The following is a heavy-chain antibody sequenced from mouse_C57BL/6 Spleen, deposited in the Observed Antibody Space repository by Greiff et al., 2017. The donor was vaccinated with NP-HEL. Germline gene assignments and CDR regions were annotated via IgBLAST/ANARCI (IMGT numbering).Heavy chain of an antibody. D-gene: IGHD1-1*01. V-gene: IGHV5-4*01. J-gene: IGHJ4*01. Sequence: EVQRVESGGGLVKPGGSLKLSCAASGFTFSSYAMSWVRQTPEKRLEWVATISDGGSYTYYPDNVKGRFTISRDNAKNNLYLQMSHLKSEDTAMYYCARERVTTVVATDYYAMDYWGQGTSVTVSS. CDR2: ISDGGSYT. CDR3: ARERVTTVVATDYYAMDY. CDR1: GFTFSSYA.